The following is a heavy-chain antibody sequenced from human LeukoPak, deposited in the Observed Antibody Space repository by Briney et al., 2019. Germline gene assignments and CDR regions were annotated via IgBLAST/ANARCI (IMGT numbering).Heavy chain of an antibody. J-gene: IGHJ3*02. CDR3: ARVDRGHSDI. V-gene: IGHV3-53*01. CDR2: IYSGGST. Sequence: PGGPLRLSCAASGFPVSSNYMSWVRQAPGKGLEWVSVIYSGGSTYYADSVKGRFTISRDNSKNTLYLQMNSLRAEDTAVYYCARVDRGHSDIWGQGTMVTVSS. CDR1: GFPVSSNY.